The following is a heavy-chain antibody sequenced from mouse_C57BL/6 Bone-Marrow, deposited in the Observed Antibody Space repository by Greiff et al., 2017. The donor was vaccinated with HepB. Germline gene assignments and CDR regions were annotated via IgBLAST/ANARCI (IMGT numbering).Heavy chain of an antibody. CDR3: TASTMITTRLYYYAMDY. J-gene: IGHJ4*01. CDR1: GFTFSNYW. Sequence: DVQLQESGGGLVQPGGSMKLSCVASGFTFSNYWMNWVRQSPEKGLEWVAQIRLKSDNYATHYAESVKGRFTISRDDSKSSVYLQMNNLRAEDTGIYYCTASTMITTRLYYYAMDYWGQGTSVTVSS. D-gene: IGHD2-4*01. CDR2: IRLKSDNYAT. V-gene: IGHV6-3*01.